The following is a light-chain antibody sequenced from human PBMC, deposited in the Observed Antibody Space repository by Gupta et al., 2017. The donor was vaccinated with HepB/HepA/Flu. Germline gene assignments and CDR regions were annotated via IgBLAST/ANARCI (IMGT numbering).Light chain of an antibody. V-gene: IGLV1-51*02. J-gene: IGLJ2*01. CDR3: ATWDNSLSDGVV. CDR1: NSNIGNNY. CDR2: QDN. Sequence: VLTQPPSVSAAPGQKVTISFTGSNSNIGNNYVSCYQQLPGTAPKLLIYQDNKRPSGIPDRFSCSKSGTSGTLGVTGLRTGDEADYYCATWDNSLSDGVVFGGGTKLTVL.